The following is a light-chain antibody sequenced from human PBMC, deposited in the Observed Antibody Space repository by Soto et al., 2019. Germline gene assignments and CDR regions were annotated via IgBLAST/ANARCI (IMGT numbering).Light chain of an antibody. CDR3: SSYTSSTTLYV. CDR1: SSDVGNYNY. Sequence: QSALTQPASVSGSPGQSITISCTGASSDVGNYNYVSWYQQHPGKAPKLIIYDVSNRPSGVSNRFSGSKSGNTASLTISGLQAEDEADYYCSSYTSSTTLYVCGNWNRSP. J-gene: IGLJ1*01. CDR2: DVS. V-gene: IGLV2-14*03.